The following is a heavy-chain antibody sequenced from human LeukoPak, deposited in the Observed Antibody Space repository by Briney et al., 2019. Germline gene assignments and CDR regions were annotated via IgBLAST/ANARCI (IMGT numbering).Heavy chain of an antibody. CDR1: GYTFTSYD. CDR3: ARAFGTEMATTELDY. D-gene: IGHD5-24*01. J-gene: IGHJ4*02. Sequence: SVKVSCKASGYTFTSYDINWVRQAPGQGLEWMGGIIPIFGTANYAQKFQGRVTITADKSTSTAYMELSSLRSEDTAVYYCARAFGTEMATTELDYWGQGTLVTVSS. CDR2: IIPIFGTA. V-gene: IGHV1-69*06.